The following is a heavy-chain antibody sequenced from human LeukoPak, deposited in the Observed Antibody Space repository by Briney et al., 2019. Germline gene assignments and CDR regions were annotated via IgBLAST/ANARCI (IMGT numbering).Heavy chain of an antibody. V-gene: IGHV4-34*01. CDR2: INHSGST. Sequence: SETLSLTCAVYGGFFSGYYWSWIRHPPGKGLEWIGEINHSGSTNYNPPLKSRVTISVDTSKNQFSLKLSSVTAADTAVYYCARTPYGDPYYFDYWGQGTLVTVSS. CDR3: ARTPYGDPYYFDY. D-gene: IGHD4-17*01. CDR1: GGFFSGYY. J-gene: IGHJ4*02.